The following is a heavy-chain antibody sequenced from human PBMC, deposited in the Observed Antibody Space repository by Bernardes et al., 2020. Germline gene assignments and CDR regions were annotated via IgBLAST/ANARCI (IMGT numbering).Heavy chain of an antibody. CDR2: INLNGCST. V-gene: IGHV3-20*01. CDR1: GFTVDDYG. D-gene: IGHD3-16*02. Sequence: GFLSPSCSASGFTVDDYGMSWVRPAPGKGLEWVSGINLNGCSTGYADSVKGRFTISRDNAKNSLYLQMNSLRAEDTALYHCARAHDYIWGSYLGAFDIWGQGTMVTVS. CDR3: ARAHDYIWGSYLGAFDI. J-gene: IGHJ3*02.